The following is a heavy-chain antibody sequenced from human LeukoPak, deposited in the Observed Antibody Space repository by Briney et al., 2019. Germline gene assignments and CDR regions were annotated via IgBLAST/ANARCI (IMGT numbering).Heavy chain of an antibody. CDR2: ISPSGNSK. V-gene: IGHV3-21*01. CDR1: TFTFSSCT. J-gene: IGHJ4*02. D-gene: IGHD3-10*01. Sequence: GGSLRLSCATSTFTFSSCTMNWVRQAPGKGLEWVSSISPSGNSKYHADSVKGRFTISRDNAENSLYMQMNSLRAEDTGVYYCVRDFLGESGAGGYWGQGTLVTVSS. CDR3: VRDFLGESGAGGY.